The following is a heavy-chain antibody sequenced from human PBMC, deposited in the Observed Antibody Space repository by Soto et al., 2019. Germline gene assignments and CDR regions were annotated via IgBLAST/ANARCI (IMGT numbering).Heavy chain of an antibody. J-gene: IGHJ3*02. V-gene: IGHV1-69*02. CDR3: AKRDRFGSGSYFNRGDAFNI. CDR1: GGTFSSYT. D-gene: IGHD3-10*01. CDR2: IIPILGIA. Sequence: SVKVSCKASGGTFSSYTICWVRQAPGQGLEWMGRIIPILGIANYAQKFQGRVTITADKSTSTAYMELNSLRAEDTAVYYCAKRDRFGSGSYFNRGDAFNIWGQGTMVTVSS.